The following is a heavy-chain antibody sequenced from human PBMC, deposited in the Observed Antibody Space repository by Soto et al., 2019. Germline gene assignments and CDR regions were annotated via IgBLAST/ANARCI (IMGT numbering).Heavy chain of an antibody. D-gene: IGHD2-21*01. V-gene: IGHV3-23*01. J-gene: IGHJ4*02. CDR2: ISAGSEGA. CDR1: GFTFSIHA. Sequence: EVQLLESGGGLVQPGGALRLSCAASGFTFSIHAISWVRQAPGKGLEWISSISAGSEGAYYTDSVKGRFTISRDNSNNPLYLQMTSLSAEDMAVYYCARVVWWELHWGQGALVTVSS. CDR3: ARVVWWELH.